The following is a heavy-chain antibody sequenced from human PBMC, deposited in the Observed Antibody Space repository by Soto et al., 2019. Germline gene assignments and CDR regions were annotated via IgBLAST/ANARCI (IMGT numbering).Heavy chain of an antibody. Sequence: QVHLVQSGAEVKKPGASVKVSCKGSGYGFTTYGITWVRQAPGQGLEWMAWISAHNGNTNYAQKLQGRVTVTRDTSTSTAYMELRSLRSDDTAVYYCARWRYGDYWGQGDLVTVSS. D-gene: IGHD1-1*01. CDR1: GYGFTTYG. CDR3: ARWRYGDY. J-gene: IGHJ4*02. V-gene: IGHV1-18*01. CDR2: ISAHNGNT.